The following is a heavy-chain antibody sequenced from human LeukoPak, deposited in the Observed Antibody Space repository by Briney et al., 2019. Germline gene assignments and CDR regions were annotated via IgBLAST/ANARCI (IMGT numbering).Heavy chain of an antibody. J-gene: IGHJ6*03. CDR1: GGAFSSYA. Sequence: SVKVSCKASGGAFSSYAIGWGREGPGQGLEWMGGIIPIFGTANYAQTFQGRVTIPTAESTSTAHMELSSLRSEDTAVYYCARAGPSVGYSYAHADYYYYMDVWGKRTTATVSS. D-gene: IGHD5-18*01. V-gene: IGHV1-69*05. CDR3: ARAGPSVGYSYAHADYYYYMDV. CDR2: IIPIFGTA.